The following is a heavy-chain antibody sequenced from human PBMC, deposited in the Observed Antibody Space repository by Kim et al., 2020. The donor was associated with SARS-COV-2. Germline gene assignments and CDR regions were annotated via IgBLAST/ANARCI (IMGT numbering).Heavy chain of an antibody. Sequence: DTMIGLLTHSRDNDKNSLYLQMNSLRAEDTAVYYCARGPNYSPFDYWGQGTLVTVSS. D-gene: IGHD4-4*01. V-gene: IGHV3-48*03. J-gene: IGHJ4*02. CDR3: ARGPNYSPFDY.